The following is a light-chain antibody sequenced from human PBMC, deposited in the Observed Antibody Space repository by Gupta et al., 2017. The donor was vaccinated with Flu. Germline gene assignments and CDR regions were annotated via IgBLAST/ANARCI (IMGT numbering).Light chain of an antibody. V-gene: IGLV2-8*01. CDR1: MSDVGGYNY. Sequence: TMSDVGGYNYVSWYQQHPGTAPKLMIFEVNKRPSGVPDRFSGSKSGSTASLTVSGLQAEDEADYYCSSYAGSNNLMFGGGTKLTVL. CDR2: EVN. J-gene: IGLJ3*02. CDR3: SSYAGSNNLM.